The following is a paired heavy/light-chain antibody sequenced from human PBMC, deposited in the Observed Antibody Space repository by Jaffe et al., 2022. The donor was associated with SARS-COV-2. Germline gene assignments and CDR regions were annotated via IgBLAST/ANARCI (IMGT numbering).Heavy chain of an antibody. CDR1: GFTFRTYW. Sequence: EVQLVESGGDLVQPGGSLRVSCAASGFTFRTYWMHWVRQAPGQGLVWVSHINTDGSSTSYADSVKGRFTISRDNAKNTVYLQMNSLRVEDTAVYYCVRGMGYSSNWLDPWGQGTLVTVSS. CDR3: VRGMGYSSNWLDP. CDR2: INTDGSST. V-gene: IGHV3-74*01. D-gene: IGHD2-21*01. J-gene: IGHJ5*02.
Light chain of an antibody. J-gene: IGLJ1*01. CDR3: GAAHGTGSTFVYV. CDR2: VGTGGIVE. V-gene: IGLV9-49*02. CDR1: SGYSDYK. Sequence: QPVLTQPPSASASLGASVTLTCTLSSGYSDYKVDWYQQRPGKGPQFVMRVGTGGIVESKGDGIPDRFSVSGSVLGSGLNRYLTIKNIQEEDESDYYCGAAHGTGSTFVYVFGIGTKVIVL.